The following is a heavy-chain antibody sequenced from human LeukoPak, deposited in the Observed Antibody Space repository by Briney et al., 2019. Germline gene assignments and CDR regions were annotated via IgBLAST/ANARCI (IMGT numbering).Heavy chain of an antibody. CDR3: AKAFRGYTGSYFDY. CDR2: ISGSGSTT. V-gene: IGHV3-23*01. Sequence: GGSLRLSCATSEFSFGGYAMSWVRKAPGKGLEWVSAISGSGSTTYYADSVRGRFSISRDNSGNTLYLQMNSLSAEDTAVYYCAKAFRGYTGSYFDYWGQGTLVTVSS. CDR1: EFSFGGYA. J-gene: IGHJ4*02. D-gene: IGHD1-26*01.